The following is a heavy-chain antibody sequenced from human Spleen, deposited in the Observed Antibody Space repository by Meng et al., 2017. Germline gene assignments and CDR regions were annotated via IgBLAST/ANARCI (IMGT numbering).Heavy chain of an antibody. CDR2: IWYDGSHR. CDR1: GFTFSSNG. Sequence: GGPLRLSCVGSGFTFSSNGMYWVRQAPGKGLEWVAVIWYDGSHRDYADSVKGRFTISRDNSKNTLYLQMNSLRAEDTAVYYCARDHYSSGSYYFDYWGQGTLVTVSS. D-gene: IGHD6-19*01. V-gene: IGHV3-33*01. J-gene: IGHJ4*02. CDR3: ARDHYSSGSYYFDY.